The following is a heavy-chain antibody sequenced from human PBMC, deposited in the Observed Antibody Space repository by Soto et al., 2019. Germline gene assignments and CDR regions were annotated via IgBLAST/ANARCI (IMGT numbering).Heavy chain of an antibody. J-gene: IGHJ4*02. D-gene: IGHD3-22*01. Sequence: QVQLVQSGAEVKKPGSSVKVSCKASGGTFSSYTISWVRQAPGQGLEWMGRIIPILGIANYAQKFQGRVTNTXDXYTSTAYMELSSLRSEDTAVYYCARGDSSGYYLFDYWGQGTLVTVSS. CDR1: GGTFSSYT. V-gene: IGHV1-69*02. CDR2: IIPILGIA. CDR3: ARGDSSGYYLFDY.